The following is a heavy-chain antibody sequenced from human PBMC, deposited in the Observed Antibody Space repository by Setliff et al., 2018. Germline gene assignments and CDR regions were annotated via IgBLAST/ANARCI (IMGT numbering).Heavy chain of an antibody. Sequence: SETLSLTCTVSGGSFTGTTYYWGWIRQSPGKGLEWIGTIINSGSTYYNPSLKSRVTMSVDTSKSQLSLKLSSVTAADTAVYYCAREGFYCTNGVCYRPFDYWGQGTLVTVSS. V-gene: IGHV4-39*02. CDR2: IINSGST. CDR1: GGSFTGTTYY. D-gene: IGHD2-8*01. J-gene: IGHJ4*02. CDR3: AREGFYCTNGVCYRPFDY.